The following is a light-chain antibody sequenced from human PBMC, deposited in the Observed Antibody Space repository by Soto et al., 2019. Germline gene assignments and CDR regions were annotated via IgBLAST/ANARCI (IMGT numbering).Light chain of an antibody. CDR1: NSDIGNYDF. CDR2: DVS. CDR3: SSYTSTSSFYV. J-gene: IGLJ1*01. Sequence: QSALSQPASVSGSPGQSITFSCTGANSDIGNYDFVSWYRQHPGEAPKVLIFDVSNRPSGISNRFSGSKSGNTASLTIYGLQAEDEADYFCSSYTSTSSFYVFGTGTKVTVL. V-gene: IGLV2-14*03.